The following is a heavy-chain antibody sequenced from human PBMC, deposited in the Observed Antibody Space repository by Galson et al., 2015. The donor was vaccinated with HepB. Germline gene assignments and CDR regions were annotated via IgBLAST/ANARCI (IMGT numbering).Heavy chain of an antibody. V-gene: IGHV1-2*06. CDR1: GYTFTDYD. J-gene: IGHJ5*02. D-gene: IGHD3-10*01. Sequence: SVKVSCTASGYTFTDYDLHWVRQAPGQGLEWMGRINPNSGGTNDAQSFQGRVTMTEDTSINTVYMELRRLRTDDTAVYYCARGRGSWRYYNHNCLDPWGQGTLVTVSS. CDR3: ARGRGSWRYYNHNCLDP. CDR2: INPNSGGT.